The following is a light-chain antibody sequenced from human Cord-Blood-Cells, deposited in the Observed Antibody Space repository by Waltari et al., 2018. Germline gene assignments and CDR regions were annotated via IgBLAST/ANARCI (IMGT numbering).Light chain of an antibody. CDR2: DVS. Sequence: QSALTPPRSVSGSPGQSVTISCTGTNSDVGGSNSSTWYQQHPGKAPKLMIYDVSKRPSGVPDRFSGSKSGNTASLTISGLQAEDEADYYCCSYAGSYTVVFGGGTKLTVL. CDR1: NSDVGGSNS. V-gene: IGLV2-11*01. CDR3: CSYAGSYTVV. J-gene: IGLJ2*01.